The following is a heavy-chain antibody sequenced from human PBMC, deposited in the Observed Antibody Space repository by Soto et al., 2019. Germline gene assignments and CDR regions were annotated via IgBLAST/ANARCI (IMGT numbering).Heavy chain of an antibody. V-gene: IGHV3-21*01. J-gene: IGHJ6*02. D-gene: IGHD3-16*01. Sequence: GGSLRLSCAASGFTFSSYSMNWVRQAPGKGLEWVSSISSSSSYIYYADSVKGRFTISRDNAKNSLHLQMNSLRAEDTAVYYCAREDDWGLVRDLYYYGMDVWGQGTTVTVSS. CDR2: ISSSSSYI. CDR3: AREDDWGLVRDLYYYGMDV. CDR1: GFTFSSYS.